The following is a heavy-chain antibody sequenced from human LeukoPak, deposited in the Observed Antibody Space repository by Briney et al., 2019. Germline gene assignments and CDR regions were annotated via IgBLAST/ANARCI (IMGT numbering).Heavy chain of an antibody. D-gene: IGHD6-13*01. CDR2: IYHSGIT. CDR3: ARTTEAHSWQTRYYSYYMDV. J-gene: IGHJ6*03. V-gene: IGHV4-4*02. Sequence: PSETLSLTCAVSGGSISSSHWWSWVRQPPGRGLEWIGEIYHSGITNYNPSLKSRVTISVDKSKNQFSLKLNSVTAADTAVYYCARTTEAHSWQTRYYSYYMDVWGKGTTVTVSS. CDR1: GGSISSSHW.